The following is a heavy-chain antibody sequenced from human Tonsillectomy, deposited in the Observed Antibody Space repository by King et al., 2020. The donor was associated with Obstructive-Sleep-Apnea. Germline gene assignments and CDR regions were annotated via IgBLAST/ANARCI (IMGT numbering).Heavy chain of an antibody. D-gene: IGHD7-27*01. Sequence: QLQESGPGLVKPSQTLSLTCTVSGGSISSGDYYWSWIRQPPGKGLEWIGYIYYSGTTYYNTSLKSRITMSVDTSKNQFSLKLNSVTAADTAVYYCVSLTEEEAIIDYWGQGTLVTVSS. CDR1: GGSISSGDYY. J-gene: IGHJ4*02. CDR3: VSLTEEEAIIDY. V-gene: IGHV4-30-4*01. CDR2: IYYSGTT.